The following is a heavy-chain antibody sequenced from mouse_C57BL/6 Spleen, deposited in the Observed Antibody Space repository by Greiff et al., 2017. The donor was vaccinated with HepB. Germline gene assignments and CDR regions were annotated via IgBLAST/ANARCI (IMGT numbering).Heavy chain of an antibody. J-gene: IGHJ1*03. CDR3: ARGGLITTVVADWYFDV. CDR1: GYTFTDYN. Sequence: EVKLQESGPELVKPGASVKMSCKASGYTFTDYNMHWVKQSHGKSLEWIGYINPNNGGTSYNQKFKGKATLTVNKSSSTAYMELRSLTSEDSAVYYCARGGLITTVVADWYFDVWGTGTTVTVSS. CDR2: INPNNGGT. V-gene: IGHV1-22*01. D-gene: IGHD1-1*01.